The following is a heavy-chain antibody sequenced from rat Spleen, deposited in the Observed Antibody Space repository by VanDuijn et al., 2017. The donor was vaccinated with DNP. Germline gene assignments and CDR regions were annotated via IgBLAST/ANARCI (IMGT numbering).Heavy chain of an antibody. Sequence: EVKLVESGGGLVQPGRSLKLSCAASGFNFNDYWMGWVRQAPGKGLEWIGQINKDSSTITYIPSLKDKITISRDNVQNTLYLQMSKVGSEDTAIYYCAKGPNYGGWSDYFDYWGQGVMVTVSS. J-gene: IGHJ2*01. CDR1: GFNFNDYW. CDR2: INKDSSTI. CDR3: AKGPNYGGWSDYFDY. V-gene: IGHV4-2*01. D-gene: IGHD1-11*01.